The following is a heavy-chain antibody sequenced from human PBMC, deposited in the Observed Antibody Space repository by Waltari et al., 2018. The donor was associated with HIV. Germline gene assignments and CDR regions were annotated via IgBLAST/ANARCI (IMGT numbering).Heavy chain of an antibody. Sequence: QVQLQESGPGLVKPSETLSLTCTVSGGSISSYYWSWIRQPPGKGLEWIGYIYYSGSTNYNPPLKSRVTISVDTSKNQFSLKLSSVTAADTAVYYCARGNNIVVVPAARSGYYYYGMDVWGQGTTVTVSS. CDR2: IYYSGST. J-gene: IGHJ6*02. CDR1: GGSISSYY. CDR3: ARGNNIVVVPAARSGYYYYGMDV. V-gene: IGHV4-59*01. D-gene: IGHD2-2*01.